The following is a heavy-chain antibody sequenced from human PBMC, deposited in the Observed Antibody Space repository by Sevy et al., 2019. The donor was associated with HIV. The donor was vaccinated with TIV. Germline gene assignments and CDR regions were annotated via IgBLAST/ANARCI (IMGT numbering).Heavy chain of an antibody. CDR2: LSFGCGEI. D-gene: IGHD2-8*01. CDR1: GFTFSKYS. V-gene: IGHV3-23*01. CDR3: AREGCTKPHDY. Sequence: GGSLRLSCAASGFTFSKYSMSWVRQPPGKGLEWVSTLSFGCGEINYADSVKGRFTISRDNSKSSGYLQLNNLRPEDTAVYYGAREGCTKPHDYWGQGTLVTVSS. J-gene: IGHJ4*02.